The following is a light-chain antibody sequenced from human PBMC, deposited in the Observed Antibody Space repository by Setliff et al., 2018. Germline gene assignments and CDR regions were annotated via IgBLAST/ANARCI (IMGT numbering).Light chain of an antibody. CDR3: CSYAGSSTFGPYV. V-gene: IGLV2-23*02. CDR2: EVS. CDR1: SSDVGSYNL. J-gene: IGLJ1*01. Sequence: QSALTQPASVSGSPGQSITISCTGTSSDVGSYNLVSWYQQHPGKAPKLMIYEVSKRPSGVSNRFSGSKSGNTASLTISGPQAEDEADYYCCSYAGSSTFGPYVFGTGTKGTVL.